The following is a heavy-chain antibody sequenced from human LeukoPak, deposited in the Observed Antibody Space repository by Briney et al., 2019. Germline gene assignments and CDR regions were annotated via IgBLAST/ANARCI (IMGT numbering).Heavy chain of an antibody. CDR1: GFTFTSYS. D-gene: IGHD5-12*01. Sequence: GGSLRLSCAASGFTFTSYSMHWVRQAPGKGLEWVAVISYDGSNKYYADSVKGRFTISRDNSKNTLYLQMNSLRAEDTAVYYCAKARPLRRGYSGYDRDLYFDYWGQGTLVTVSS. J-gene: IGHJ4*02. CDR3: AKARPLRRGYSGYDRDLYFDY. V-gene: IGHV3-30*17. CDR2: ISYDGSNK.